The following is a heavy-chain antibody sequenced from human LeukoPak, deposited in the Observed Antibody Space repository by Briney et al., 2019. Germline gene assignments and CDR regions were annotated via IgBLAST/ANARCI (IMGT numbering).Heavy chain of an antibody. D-gene: IGHD2-15*01. CDR2: IWYDGSNK. J-gene: IGHJ4*02. CDR1: GFTFSSYA. Sequence: GGSLRLSCAASGFTFSSYAMHWVRQAPGKGLEWVAVIWYDGSNKYYADSVKGRFTISRDNSKNTLYLQMNSLRAEDTAVYYCARVNCSGGSCYHDYWGQGTLDSVSS. CDR3: ARVNCSGGSCYHDY. V-gene: IGHV3-33*01.